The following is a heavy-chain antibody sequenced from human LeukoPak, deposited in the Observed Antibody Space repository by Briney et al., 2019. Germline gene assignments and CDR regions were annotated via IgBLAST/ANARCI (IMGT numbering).Heavy chain of an antibody. V-gene: IGHV3-33*01. CDR1: GFIFNTYG. CDR2: IWFDGSIK. D-gene: IGHD6-19*01. Sequence: PGSSLRLSCAASGFIFNTYGMHWVRQAPGKGLEWVAVIWFDGSIKYYADSVQGRFTISRDNSKNTLYLQMNSLRAEDTALYYCASAAGPFDNWGQGTLVTVSS. J-gene: IGHJ4*02. CDR3: ASAAGPFDN.